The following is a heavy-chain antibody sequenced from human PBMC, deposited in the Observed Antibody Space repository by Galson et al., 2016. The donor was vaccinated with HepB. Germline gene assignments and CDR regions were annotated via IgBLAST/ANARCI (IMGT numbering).Heavy chain of an antibody. V-gene: IGHV1-18*01. J-gene: IGHJ4*02. D-gene: IGHD6-6*01. CDR1: GYTFTSYA. Sequence: SVKVSCKASGYTFTSYAISWVRQAPAQALEYLGWIDTSNGNTNYPQKFQDRVTLTTDTSTCTTYMELRSLISDDTAEYYCARHYSSTWPAGLIFDSWGPGTLVTVSS. CDR3: ARHYSSTWPAGLIFDS. CDR2: IDTSNGNT.